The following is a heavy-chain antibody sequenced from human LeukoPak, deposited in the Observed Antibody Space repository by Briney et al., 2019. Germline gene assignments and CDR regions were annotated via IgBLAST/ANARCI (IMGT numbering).Heavy chain of an antibody. D-gene: IGHD3-16*02. J-gene: IGHJ4*02. CDR2: ISYDGSDK. Sequence: LSLTCAVYGGSFSGYYWSWIRQPPGKGLEWVAVISYDGSDKYYADSVKGRFTISRDNSKNTLYLQMNSLRAEDTAVYYCARIHHMITFGGVIGPLDYWGQGTLVTVSS. CDR3: ARIHHMITFGGVIGPLDY. V-gene: IGHV3-30*03. CDR1: GGSFSGYY.